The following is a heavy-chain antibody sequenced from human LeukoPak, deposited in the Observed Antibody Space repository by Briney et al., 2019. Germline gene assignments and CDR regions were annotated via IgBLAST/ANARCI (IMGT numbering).Heavy chain of an antibody. J-gene: IGHJ5*02. D-gene: IGHD3-10*01. CDR3: AKDYYGSGRRGWFDP. Sequence: PGGSLRLSCAASGFTFDDYAMHWVRQAPGKGLEWVSGISWNSGSIGYADSVKGRFTISRDNAKSSLYLQMNSLRAEDTALYYCAKDYYGSGRRGWFDPWGQGALVTVSS. V-gene: IGHV3-9*01. CDR2: ISWNSGSI. CDR1: GFTFDDYA.